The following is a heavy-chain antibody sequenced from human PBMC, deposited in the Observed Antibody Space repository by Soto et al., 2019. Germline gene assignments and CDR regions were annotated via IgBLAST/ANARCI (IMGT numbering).Heavy chain of an antibody. Sequence: EVQLVESGGGLVQPGGSLRLSCAASGFTFSNYDMHWVRQATGKGLEWVSGIGIVGDTYYPGSVKGRFTISRENAKNSLYLQMNSLRAGDTAVYYCARVLQGYSGFDDYFDYWGQGALVTVSS. D-gene: IGHD5-12*01. J-gene: IGHJ4*02. CDR3: ARVLQGYSGFDDYFDY. CDR1: GFTFSNYD. V-gene: IGHV3-13*04. CDR2: IGIVGDT.